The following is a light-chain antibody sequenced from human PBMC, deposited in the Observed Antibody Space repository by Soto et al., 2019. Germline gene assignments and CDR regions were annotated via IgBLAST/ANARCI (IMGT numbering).Light chain of an antibody. J-gene: IGKJ1*01. CDR3: QQRSNWLWT. CDR2: DAS. Sequence: EIVLTQSPATLSLSPGERATLSCRASQSVSSYLAWYQQKPGQDPRLLIYDASNRATGIPARFSGSGSGTDFTLTISSLEPEDFAVDYCQQRSNWLWTFGQGTKVEIK. CDR1: QSVSSY. V-gene: IGKV3-11*01.